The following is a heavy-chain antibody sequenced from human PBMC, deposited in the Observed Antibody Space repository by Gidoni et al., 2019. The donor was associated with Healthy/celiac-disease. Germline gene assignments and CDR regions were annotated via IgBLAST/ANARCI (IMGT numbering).Heavy chain of an antibody. V-gene: IGHV4-34*01. CDR2: INHSGSP. CDR1: GGSFSGYY. J-gene: IGHJ4*02. Sequence: QVQLQQWGAGLLKPSETLSLTCAVYGGSFSGYYWSWIRQPPGKGLEWIGEINHSGSPNYNPSLKSRGTISVDTSKNQFSLKLSSVTAADTAVYYCARGFLAAAGDYWGQGTLVTVSS. D-gene: IGHD6-13*01. CDR3: ARGFLAAAGDY.